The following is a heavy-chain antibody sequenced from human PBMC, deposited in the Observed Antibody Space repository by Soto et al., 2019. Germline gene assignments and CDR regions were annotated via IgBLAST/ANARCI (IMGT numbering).Heavy chain of an antibody. CDR3: ARVGTAMLYYYYGMDV. CDR2: IYYSGST. Sequence: PSETLSLTCTVSGGSISSYYWSWIRQPPGKGLEWIGYIYYSGSTNYNPSLKSRVTISVDTSKNQFSLKLSSVTAADTAVYYCARVGTAMLYYYYGMDVWGQGTTVTSP. J-gene: IGHJ6*02. D-gene: IGHD5-18*01. CDR1: GGSISSYY. V-gene: IGHV4-59*01.